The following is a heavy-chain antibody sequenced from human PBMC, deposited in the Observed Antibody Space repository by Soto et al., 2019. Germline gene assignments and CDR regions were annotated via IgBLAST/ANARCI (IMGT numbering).Heavy chain of an antibody. Sequence: LRLSCAGSGFIFRNYWMHWVRQAPGKGLMWVSRINDYGDRINYADSVEGRFTISRDDAKSELYLRMNNLRADDTAVYYCTRGGLEPFDYWGQGALVTVSS. J-gene: IGHJ4*02. V-gene: IGHV3-74*01. D-gene: IGHD1-1*01. CDR2: INDYGDRI. CDR3: TRGGLEPFDY. CDR1: GFIFRNYW.